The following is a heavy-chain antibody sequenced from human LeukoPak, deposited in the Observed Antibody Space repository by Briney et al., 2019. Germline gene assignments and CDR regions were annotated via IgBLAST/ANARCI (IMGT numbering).Heavy chain of an antibody. CDR3: ARDGSGSYWDWGVFDF. CDR1: GYTFTGYY. V-gene: IGHV1-2*02. Sequence: ASVKVSCKASGYTFTGYYMHWVRQAPGQGLEWMGWINPNSGGTNYAQKFQGRVTMTRDTSISTAYMELSSLRAEDTAVYYCARDGSGSYWDWGVFDFWGQGTLVTVSS. CDR2: INPNSGGT. J-gene: IGHJ4*02. D-gene: IGHD1-26*01.